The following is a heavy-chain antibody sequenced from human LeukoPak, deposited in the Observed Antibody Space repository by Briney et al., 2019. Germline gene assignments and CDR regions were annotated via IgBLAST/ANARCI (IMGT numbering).Heavy chain of an antibody. J-gene: IGHJ4*02. Sequence: GGSLRLSCAASGLTFSSHWMHWVRQAPGKGLEWVAVISYDGSNKYYADSVKGRFTISRDNSKNTLYLQMNSLRAEDTAVYYCARDGGIAAHTPDYWGQGTLVTVSS. V-gene: IGHV3-30-3*01. CDR3: ARDGGIAAHTPDY. D-gene: IGHD6-6*01. CDR1: GLTFSSHW. CDR2: ISYDGSNK.